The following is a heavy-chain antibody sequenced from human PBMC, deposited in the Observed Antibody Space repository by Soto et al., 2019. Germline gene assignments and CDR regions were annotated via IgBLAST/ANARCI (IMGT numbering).Heavy chain of an antibody. CDR2: IWYDGSNK. CDR1: GFTFSSYG. Sequence: GGSLRLSCAASGFTFSSYGMHWVRQAPGKGLEWVAVIWYDGSNKYYADSVKGRFTISRDNSKNTLYLQLNSLRAEDTAVYYCARDWNDFWSGYRYIGGTYYYYYMDVWGKGTTVTVSS. V-gene: IGHV3-33*01. CDR3: ARDWNDFWSGYRYIGGTYYYYYMDV. D-gene: IGHD3-3*01. J-gene: IGHJ6*03.